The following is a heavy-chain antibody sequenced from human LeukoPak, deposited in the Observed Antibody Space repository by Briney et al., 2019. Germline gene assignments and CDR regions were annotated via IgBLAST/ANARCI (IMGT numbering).Heavy chain of an antibody. Sequence: SETLSLTCNVSGGSITSYYWSWIRQPPGKGLEWIGYIYSTGSATYNPSLKSRVTISVDTSKNQFSLKLNSVTAADTAVYYCARDSGFGWFAYWGQGTLVTVSS. CDR1: GGSITSYY. CDR3: ARDSGFGWFAY. V-gene: IGHV4-59*01. CDR2: IYSTGSA. J-gene: IGHJ4*02. D-gene: IGHD3-10*01.